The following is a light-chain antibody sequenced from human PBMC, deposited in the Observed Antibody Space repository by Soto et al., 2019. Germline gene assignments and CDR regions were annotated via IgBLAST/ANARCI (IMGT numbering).Light chain of an antibody. CDR3: QKRSNWPPIT. CDR2: GAS. J-gene: IGKJ5*01. CDR1: QSVSTN. V-gene: IGKV3-11*01. Sequence: IVMTQSPATLSVSPGERATLSCRASQSVSTNLAWYQQKPGQAPRLLIYGASNRATGIPARFSGSGSGTDFTLTIDNLEPEDFAVYYCQKRSNWPPITFGQGTRLEIK.